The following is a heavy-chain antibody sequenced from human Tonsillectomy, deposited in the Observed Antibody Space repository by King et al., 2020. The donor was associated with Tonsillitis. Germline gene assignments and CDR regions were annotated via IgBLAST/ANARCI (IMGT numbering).Heavy chain of an antibody. V-gene: IGHV3-48*03. D-gene: IGHD3-22*01. CDR1: GFTFSSYE. J-gene: IGHJ6*02. CDR3: ARENSSSGFYYYGMDV. Sequence: VQLVESGGVLVQPGVSLKLSCAASGFTFSSYEMNWVRQAPGKGLEWVSYITSSGSNIYYADSVKGRFTISRDNAKNTPSLQMNSLRAEDTAVYYCARENSSSGFYYYGMDVWGQGTTVTVSS. CDR2: ITSSGSNI.